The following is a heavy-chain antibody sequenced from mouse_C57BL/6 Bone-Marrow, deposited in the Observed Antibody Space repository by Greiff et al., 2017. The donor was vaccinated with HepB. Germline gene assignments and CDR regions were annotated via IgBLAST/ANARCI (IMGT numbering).Heavy chain of an antibody. Sequence: EVKLMESGGGLVQPGGSLTLSCAASGFTFSDYYMYWVRQTPEKRLEWVAYISNGGGSTYYPDTVKGRFTISRDNAKNTLYLQMSRLKSEDTAMYYCARRYRGYAMDCWGEGTSVTVSS. D-gene: IGHD2-14*01. CDR2: ISNGGGST. V-gene: IGHV5-12*01. J-gene: IGHJ4*01. CDR3: ARRYRGYAMDC. CDR1: GFTFSDYY.